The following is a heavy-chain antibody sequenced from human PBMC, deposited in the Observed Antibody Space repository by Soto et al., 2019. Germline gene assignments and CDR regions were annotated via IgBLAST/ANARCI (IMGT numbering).Heavy chain of an antibody. Sequence: ESGGGVVQPGRSLRLSCAASGFTFSSYAMHWVRQAPGKGLEWVAVISYDGSNKYYADSVKGRFTISRDNSKNTLYLQMNSLRAEDTAVYYCARSYAGGMDVWGQGTTVTVSS. D-gene: IGHD3-16*01. CDR2: ISYDGSNK. CDR3: ARSYAGGMDV. CDR1: GFTFSSYA. J-gene: IGHJ6*02. V-gene: IGHV3-30-3*01.